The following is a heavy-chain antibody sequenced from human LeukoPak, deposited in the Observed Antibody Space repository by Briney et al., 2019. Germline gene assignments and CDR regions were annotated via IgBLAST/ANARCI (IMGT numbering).Heavy chain of an antibody. CDR1: EFTFSSYS. D-gene: IGHD4-23*01. CDR2: ISIISSII. V-gene: IGHV3-48*01. Sequence: GGSLRLSCEASEFTFSSYSMNWVRQAPGKGLEWVSYISIISSIIYYADSVKGRFTISRDNAKNSLYLQMNSLRAEDTAVYYCARAPFGSNSGGGYFDYWGQGTLVTVSS. CDR3: ARAPFGSNSGGGYFDY. J-gene: IGHJ4*02.